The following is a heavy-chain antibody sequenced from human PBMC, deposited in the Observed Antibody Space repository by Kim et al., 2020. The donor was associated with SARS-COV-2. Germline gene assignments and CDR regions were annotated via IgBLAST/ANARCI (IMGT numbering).Heavy chain of an antibody. CDR3: ARGEGTTEYYYGMDV. Sequence: ASVKVSCKASGYTFTGYYMHWVRQAPGQGLEWMGRINPNSGGTNYAQKFQGRVTMTRDTSISTDYMELSRLRSDDTAVYYCARGEGTTEYYYGMDVWGQGTTVTVSS. J-gene: IGHJ6*02. D-gene: IGHD1-7*01. CDR2: INPNSGGT. V-gene: IGHV1-2*06. CDR1: GYTFTGYY.